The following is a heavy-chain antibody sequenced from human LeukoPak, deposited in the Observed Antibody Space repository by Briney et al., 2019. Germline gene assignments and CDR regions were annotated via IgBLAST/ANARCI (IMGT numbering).Heavy chain of an antibody. J-gene: IGHJ4*02. CDR1: GFTFSSYG. D-gene: IGHD3-3*01. V-gene: IGHV3-30*03. CDR2: ISYDGSNK. Sequence: PGGSLRLSCAASGFTFSSYGMHWVRQAPGKGLEWVAVISYDGSNKYYADSVKGRFTISRDNSKNTLYLQMNSLRAEDTAVYYCATEGVVDYWGQGTLVTVSS. CDR3: ATEGVVDY.